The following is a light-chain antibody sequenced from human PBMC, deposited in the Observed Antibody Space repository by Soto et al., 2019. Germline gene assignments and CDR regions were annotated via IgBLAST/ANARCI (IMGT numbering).Light chain of an antibody. V-gene: IGKV3-15*01. J-gene: IGKJ5*01. CDR3: QQYNNWPPIT. Sequence: EIVMTQYPGTLSLSPGERATLSCRASQSVSSSYLAWYQQKPGQAPRLLIYGASTRATGIPARFSGSGSGTEFTLTISSLQSEDFAVYYCQQYNNWPPITFGQGTRLEI. CDR1: QSVSSSY. CDR2: GAS.